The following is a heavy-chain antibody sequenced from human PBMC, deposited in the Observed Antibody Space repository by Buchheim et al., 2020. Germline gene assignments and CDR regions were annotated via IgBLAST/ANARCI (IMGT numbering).Heavy chain of an antibody. D-gene: IGHD3-10*01. V-gene: IGHV3-7*01. CDR2: IKQDGSEK. J-gene: IGHJ4*02. CDR3: ARLLITMVGKSEYFDF. Sequence: VESGGGLVQPGGSLRLSCVGSGFSFSNYWVSWVRQAPGKGLEWVANIKQDGSEKYYADSVKGRFIISRANAKNSLYLQMNSLRVDDTAAYYCARLLITMVGKSEYFDFWGQGTL. CDR1: GFSFSNYW.